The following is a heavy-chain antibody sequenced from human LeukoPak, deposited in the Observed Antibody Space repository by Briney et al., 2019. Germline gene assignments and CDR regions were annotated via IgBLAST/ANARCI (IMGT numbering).Heavy chain of an antibody. D-gene: IGHD4-17*01. V-gene: IGHV3-21*01. CDR1: GFTFSSYS. CDR3: ASPDTMTTSERARFYYGMDV. CDR2: ISSSSSYI. Sequence: PGGSLRLSCAASGFTFSSYSMNWVRQAPGKGLEWVSSISSSSSYIYYADSVKGRFTISRDNAKNSLYLQMNSLRAEDTAVYYCASPDTMTTSERARFYYGMDVWGQGTTVTVSS. J-gene: IGHJ6*02.